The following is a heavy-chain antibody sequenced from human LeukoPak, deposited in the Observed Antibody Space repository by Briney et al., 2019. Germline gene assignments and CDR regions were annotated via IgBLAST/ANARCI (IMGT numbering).Heavy chain of an antibody. D-gene: IGHD3-10*01. CDR3: AKGSRTMVRGVYYFDY. V-gene: IGHV3-23*01. J-gene: IGHJ4*02. Sequence: GGSLRLSCAASGFTFSNYAMIWVRQAPGKGLEWVSAISGGGYSTYYADSVKGRFTISRDNSKNTLWLLMNSLRAEDTAVYYCAKGSRTMVRGVYYFDYWGQGTLVTVSS. CDR1: GFTFSNYA. CDR2: ISGGGYST.